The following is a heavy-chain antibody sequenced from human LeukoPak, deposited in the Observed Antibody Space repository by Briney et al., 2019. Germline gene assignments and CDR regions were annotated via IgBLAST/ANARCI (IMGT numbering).Heavy chain of an antibody. V-gene: IGHV3-30*04. Sequence: PGRSLRLSCAASGFTFSSYALHWVRQAPGKGLEWVALISYDGSDNYYADSVKGRFTISRDNSKNTLYLQMNSLRAEDTAVYYCAEKKSQKPVAATFGYWGQGTLVTVSS. D-gene: IGHD2-15*01. CDR1: GFTFSSYA. CDR2: ISYDGSDN. CDR3: AEKKSQKPVAATFGY. J-gene: IGHJ4*02.